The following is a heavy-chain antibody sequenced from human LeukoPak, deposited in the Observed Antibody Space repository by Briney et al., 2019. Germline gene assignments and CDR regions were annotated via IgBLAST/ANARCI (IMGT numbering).Heavy chain of an antibody. CDR3: ANIIGDYGS. V-gene: IGHV3-21*04. Sequence: GGSLRLSCAASGFTFSSYSMNWVRQAPGKGLEWVSSISSSSSYIYYADSVKGRFTISRDNAKNSLYLHMNSLRAEDTAVYYCANIIGDYGSWGQGTLVTVSS. J-gene: IGHJ5*02. D-gene: IGHD4-17*01. CDR2: ISSSSSYI. CDR1: GFTFSSYS.